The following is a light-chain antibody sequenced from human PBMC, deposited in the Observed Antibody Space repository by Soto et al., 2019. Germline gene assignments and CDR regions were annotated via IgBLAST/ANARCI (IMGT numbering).Light chain of an antibody. CDR1: SSSIGSNS. J-gene: IGLJ1*01. Sequence: QSVLTQPPSASGTPGQRVTISCSGSSSSIGSNSVNWYQQLPRTAPKVLIYTNNQRPSGVPDRFSGSKSGTSASLAIIGLQSEDEADYYCAAWDGSLNVYVFGTGTKVTVL. CDR2: TNN. CDR3: AAWDGSLNVYV. V-gene: IGLV1-44*01.